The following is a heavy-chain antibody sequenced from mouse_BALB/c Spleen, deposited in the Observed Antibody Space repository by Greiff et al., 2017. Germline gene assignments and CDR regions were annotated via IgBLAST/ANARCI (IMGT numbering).Heavy chain of an antibody. CDR3: VRGPDYYGSSYFDY. D-gene: IGHD1-1*01. J-gene: IGHJ2*01. CDR2: IRSKSNNYAT. V-gene: IGHV10-1*02. Sequence: EVKLVESGGGLVQPKGSLKLSCAASGFTFNTYAMNWVRQAPGKGLEWVARIRSKSNNYATYYADSVKDRFTISRDDSQSMLYLQMNNLKTEDTAMYYCVRGPDYYGSSYFDYWGQGTTLTVSS. CDR1: GFTFNTYA.